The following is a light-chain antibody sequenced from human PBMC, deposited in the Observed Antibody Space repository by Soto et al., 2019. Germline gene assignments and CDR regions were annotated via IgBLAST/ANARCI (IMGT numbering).Light chain of an antibody. J-gene: IGKJ1*01. Sequence: EIVMTQSPATLSVSPGERATLSCRASQSVSSNLAWYQQKPGQAPRLLIYGASTSATGIPARFSGSGSGTDFTLTISSLQSEDFAVYYCQQSNNWPPWTFGQGTKVEIK. CDR3: QQSNNWPPWT. CDR1: QSVSSN. CDR2: GAS. V-gene: IGKV3-15*01.